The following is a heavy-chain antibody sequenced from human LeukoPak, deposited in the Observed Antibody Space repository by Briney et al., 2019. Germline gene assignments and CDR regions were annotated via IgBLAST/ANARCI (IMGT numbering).Heavy chain of an antibody. J-gene: IGHJ3*02. CDR3: AKAGGSSWYEGGAFDI. Sequence: GGSLRLSCAASGFTFSSYAMSWVRQAPGKGLEWVSAISGSGGSTYYADSVKGRFTISRDNSENTLYLQMNSLRAEDTAVYYCAKAGGSSWYEGGAFDIWGQGTMVTVSS. CDR1: GFTFSSYA. V-gene: IGHV3-23*01. CDR2: ISGSGGST. D-gene: IGHD6-13*01.